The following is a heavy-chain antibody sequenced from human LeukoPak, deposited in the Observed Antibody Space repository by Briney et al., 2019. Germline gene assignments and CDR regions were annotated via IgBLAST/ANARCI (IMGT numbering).Heavy chain of an antibody. CDR2: TYYRSKWYN. V-gene: IGHV6-1*01. Sequence: SQTLSLTCAISGDSVSSNGAAWNWIRQSPSRGLEWLGRTYYRSKWYNDYAVSVKSRITINPDTSKNQFSLQLNSVTPEDTAVYYCARGTLRKNGDIAARPGNWFDPWGQGTLVTVSS. D-gene: IGHD6-6*01. CDR1: GDSVSSNGAA. J-gene: IGHJ5*02. CDR3: ARGTLRKNGDIAARPGNWFDP.